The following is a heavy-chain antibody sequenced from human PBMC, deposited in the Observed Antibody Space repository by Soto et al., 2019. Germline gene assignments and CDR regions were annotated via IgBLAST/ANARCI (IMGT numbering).Heavy chain of an antibody. D-gene: IGHD1-1*01. J-gene: IGHJ4*02. CDR1: GYSFTTYG. V-gene: IGHV1-18*01. CDR2: ISTDKGNT. Sequence: ASVKVSCKASGYSFTTYGMTWVRQAPGQGLEWMGWISTDKGNTKYAQNFQSRATLTTDTSTSTAYMELRSLRSDDTAVYYCASDRDWKLDYWGQGTLVTVSS. CDR3: ASDRDWKLDY.